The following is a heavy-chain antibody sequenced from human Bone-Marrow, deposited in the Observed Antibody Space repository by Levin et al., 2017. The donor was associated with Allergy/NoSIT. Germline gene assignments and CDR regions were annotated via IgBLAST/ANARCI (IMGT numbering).Heavy chain of an antibody. V-gene: IGHV3-74*01. CDR2: INSDGRIT. CDR1: GFAFSSYW. CDR3: ARDLRWLQNFYYYGMDV. Sequence: GGSLRLSCAASGFAFSSYWMHWVRQAPEKGLVWVSRINSDGRITSYADSVKGRFTISRDNAKNTLYLQMNSLRAEDTAVYYCARDLRWLQNFYYYGMDVWGQGTTVTVSS. J-gene: IGHJ6*02. D-gene: IGHD5-24*01.